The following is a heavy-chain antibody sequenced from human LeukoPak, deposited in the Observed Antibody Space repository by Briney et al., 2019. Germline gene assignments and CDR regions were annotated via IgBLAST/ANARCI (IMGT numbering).Heavy chain of an antibody. J-gene: IGHJ5*02. CDR3: AREIPYGDYAADL. V-gene: IGHV3-21*01. CDR2: ISSSSSYI. CDR1: GFTFSSYS. D-gene: IGHD4-17*01. Sequence: KPGGSLRLSCAASGFTFSSYSMSWVRQAPGKGLEWVSSISSSSSYIYYADSVKGRFTISRDNAKNSLYLQMNSLRVEDTAVYYCAREIPYGDYAADLWGQGTLVTVSS.